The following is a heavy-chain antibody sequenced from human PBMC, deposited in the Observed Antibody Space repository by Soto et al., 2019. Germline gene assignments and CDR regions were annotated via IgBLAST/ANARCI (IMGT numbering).Heavy chain of an antibody. J-gene: IGHJ6*03. V-gene: IGHV3-21*04. CDR1: GFTFSSYS. CDR2: ISSSSSCI. CDR3: AKDDKKLDYYYYYMDV. D-gene: IGHD3-9*01. Sequence: GGSLRLSCAASGFTFSSYSMNWVRQAPGKGLEWVSSISSSSSCIYYADSVKGRFAISRDNSKNSLYLQMNSLRAEDTAVYYCAKDDKKLDYYYYYMDVWGKGTTVTVSS.